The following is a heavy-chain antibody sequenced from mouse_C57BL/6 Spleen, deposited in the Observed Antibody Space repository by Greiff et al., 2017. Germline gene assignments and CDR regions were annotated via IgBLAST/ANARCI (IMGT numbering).Heavy chain of an antibody. CDR2: ISDGGSYT. CDR1: GFTFSSYA. V-gene: IGHV5-4*01. Sequence: EVQLVESGGGLVKPGGSLKLSCAASGFTFSSYAMSWVRQTPEKRLEWVATISDGGSYTYYPDNVKGRFTISRDTAKNNLYLQVSHLKSADTAMYYWAREGTTVVARYAMDDWGQGTSVTVSS. D-gene: IGHD1-1*01. CDR3: AREGTTVVARYAMDD. J-gene: IGHJ4*01.